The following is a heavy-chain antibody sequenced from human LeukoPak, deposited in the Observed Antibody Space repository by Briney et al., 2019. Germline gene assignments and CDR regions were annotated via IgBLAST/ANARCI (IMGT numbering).Heavy chain of an antibody. D-gene: IGHD2-2*01. CDR3: ARDVVVVPAAIHYGMDV. CDR2: INHSGRT. V-gene: IGHV4-34*01. Sequence: PSETLSLTCAVYGGSFSDYFWGWIRQPPGKGLEWIGEINHSGRTYYNPSLKSRVTISVDTSKNQFSLNLSSVTAADTAVYYCARDVVVVPAAIHYGMDVWGQGATVTVSS. J-gene: IGHJ6*02. CDR1: GGSFSDYF.